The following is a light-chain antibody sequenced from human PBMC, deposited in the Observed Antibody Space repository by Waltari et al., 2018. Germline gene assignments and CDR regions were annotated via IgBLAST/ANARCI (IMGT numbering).Light chain of an antibody. CDR2: VNSDGSH. CDR3: QTWGAATVV. V-gene: IGLV4-69*01. J-gene: IGLJ2*01. Sequence: QLVLTQSPSASASLGASVKLTCTLSSGHNNYAIAWHQQQPEKGPRYLMKVNSDGSHSKGGGIPDRCSGSSSGAGRYLTISSLQPDDDADYYCQTWGAATVVFGGGTKLTVL. CDR1: SGHNNYA.